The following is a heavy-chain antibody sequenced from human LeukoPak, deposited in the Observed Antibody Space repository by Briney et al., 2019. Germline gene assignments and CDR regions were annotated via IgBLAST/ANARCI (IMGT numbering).Heavy chain of an antibody. CDR3: ARDRWLDSYHYMDV. CDR2: IKSKTDGGTT. J-gene: IGHJ6*03. V-gene: IGHV3-15*01. CDR1: GFTFSNAW. Sequence: GGSLRLSCAASGFTFSNAWMSWVRQAPGKGLEWVGRIKSKTDGGTTDYAAPVKGRFTISRDDSKNTLYLQMNSLRAEDTAVYYCARDRWLDSYHYMDVWGKGTTVTVSS. D-gene: IGHD2-15*01.